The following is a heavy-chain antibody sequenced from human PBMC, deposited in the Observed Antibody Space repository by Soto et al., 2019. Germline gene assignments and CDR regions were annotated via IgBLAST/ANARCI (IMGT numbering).Heavy chain of an antibody. Sequence: GESLKISCKGSGYSFTNYWIGWVRQMPGKGLESMGIIYPGDSDTRYSPSFQGQVTISADKSISTAYLQWSSLKASDTAMYYCAKHSSSWSFDNWGQGTLVTVSS. CDR3: AKHSSSWSFDN. CDR1: GYSFTNYW. J-gene: IGHJ4*02. D-gene: IGHD6-13*01. V-gene: IGHV5-51*01. CDR2: IYPGDSDT.